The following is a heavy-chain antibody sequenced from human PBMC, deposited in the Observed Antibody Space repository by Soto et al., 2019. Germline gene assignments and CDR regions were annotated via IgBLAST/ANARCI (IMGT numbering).Heavy chain of an antibody. CDR3: ARDLDVWSGQAHYYYYYGMDV. CDR1: GFTFRSYG. Sequence: VGSLRLSCAASGFTFRSYGMHWVRQAPGKGLEWVAVIWYDGSNKYYADSVKGRFTISRDNSKNTLYLQMNSLRAEDTAVYYCARDLDVWSGQAHYYYYYGMDVWGQGTTVTVSS. V-gene: IGHV3-33*01. D-gene: IGHD3-3*01. J-gene: IGHJ6*02. CDR2: IWYDGSNK.